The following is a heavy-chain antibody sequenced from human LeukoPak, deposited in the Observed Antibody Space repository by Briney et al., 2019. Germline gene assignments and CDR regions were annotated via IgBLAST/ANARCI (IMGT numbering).Heavy chain of an antibody. CDR3: ARHSAYTAIDY. CDR1: GGSISSGDYY. CDR2: IYYSGST. Sequence: SETLSLTCTVSGGSISSGDYYWSWIRQPPGKGLEWIGYIYYSGSTYYNPSLKSRVTISVDMSKNQFSLKLSSVTVADTAVYYCARHSAYTAIDYWGQGTLVTVSS. D-gene: IGHD5-18*01. J-gene: IGHJ4*02. V-gene: IGHV4-30-4*01.